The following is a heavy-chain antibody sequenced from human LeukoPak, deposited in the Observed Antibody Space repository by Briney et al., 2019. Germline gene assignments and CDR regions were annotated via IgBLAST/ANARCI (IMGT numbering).Heavy chain of an antibody. V-gene: IGHV1-69*13. J-gene: IGHJ6*02. CDR1: GGTFSSYA. CDR3: ARDSTAARPLGYYYYGMDV. CDR2: IIPIFGTA. Sequence: ASVKVSCKASGGTFSSYAITWVRQAPGQGLEWMGGIIPIFGTANYAQKSQGSVTITADESTSTAYMELSSLRSEDTAVYYCARDSTAARPLGYYYYGMDVWGQGTTVTVSS. D-gene: IGHD6-6*01.